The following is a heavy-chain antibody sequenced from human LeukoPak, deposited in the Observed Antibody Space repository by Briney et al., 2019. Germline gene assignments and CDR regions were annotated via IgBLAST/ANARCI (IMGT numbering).Heavy chain of an antibody. J-gene: IGHJ4*02. CDR2: IYSGGST. CDR3: ARVTAGAYFDY. CDR1: GFTVSSNY. V-gene: IGHV3-66*01. Sequence: PGGSLRLSCAASGFTVSSNYMSWVRQAPGKGLEWVSVIYSGGSTYYADSVKGRFTISRDNSKNTLYFQMNSLRAEDTAVYYCARVTAGAYFDYWGQGTLVTVSS. D-gene: IGHD6-13*01.